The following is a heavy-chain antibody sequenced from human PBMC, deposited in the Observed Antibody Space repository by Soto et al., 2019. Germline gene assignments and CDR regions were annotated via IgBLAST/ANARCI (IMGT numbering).Heavy chain of an antibody. J-gene: IGHJ6*02. Sequence: EVHVLESGGGLVQPGGSLRLSCAASGFDFSSYAMSWVRQAPVKGLEWVSGIGGSGDNIYYADSVKGRFTISRDNSKNTTYLQMNRVRGEDTAVYYCVKHDYNFWSGYTSTPGIDVWGQGTAVTVSS. V-gene: IGHV3-23*01. CDR3: VKHDYNFWSGYTSTPGIDV. D-gene: IGHD3-3*01. CDR1: GFDFSSYA. CDR2: IGGSGDNI.